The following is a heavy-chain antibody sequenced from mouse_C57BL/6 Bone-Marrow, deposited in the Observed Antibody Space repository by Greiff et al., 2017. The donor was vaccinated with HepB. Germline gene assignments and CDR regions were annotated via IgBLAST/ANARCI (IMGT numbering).Heavy chain of an antibody. CDR2: IYIGNGYT. D-gene: IGHD1-1*01. Sequence: EVKLMESGAELVRPGSSVKMSCKTSGYTFTSYGINWVKQRPGQGLEWIGYIYIGNGYTEYNEKFKGKATLTSDTSSSTAYMQLSSLTSEDSAIYFCARPYYYGSSYWYFDVWGTGTTVTVSS. CDR1: GYTFTSYG. CDR3: ARPYYYGSSYWYFDV. J-gene: IGHJ1*03. V-gene: IGHV1-58*01.